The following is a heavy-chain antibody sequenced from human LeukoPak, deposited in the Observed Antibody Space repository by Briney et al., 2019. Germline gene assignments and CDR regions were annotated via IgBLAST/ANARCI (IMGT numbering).Heavy chain of an antibody. CDR2: VRDKLNSYTK. J-gene: IGHJ4*02. CDR3: TRQECSGGSCSYVDY. Sequence: GGSLTLSCAASGFDFSGYYMHWVRQASGRGLEWVGLVRDKLNSYTKVYAASVKGRFTISRHDSKNTAYLQMNSLKAEDTAVYYCTRQECSGGSCSYVDYWGQGTLVTVSS. CDR1: GFDFSGYY. D-gene: IGHD2-15*01. V-gene: IGHV3-73*01.